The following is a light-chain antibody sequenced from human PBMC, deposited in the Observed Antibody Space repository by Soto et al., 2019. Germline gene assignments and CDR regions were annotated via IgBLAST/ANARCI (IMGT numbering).Light chain of an antibody. CDR1: QSISSW. J-gene: IGKJ1*01. Sequence: DIQMTQSPSTLSASVGDRVTITCRASQSISSWLAWYQQKPGKAPKLLIYKASSLESGVPSSFSGSGSGTEFTLTISSLQPDDFATYYCQRYNSYSWTFGQGTKVEIK. CDR3: QRYNSYSWT. V-gene: IGKV1-5*03. CDR2: KAS.